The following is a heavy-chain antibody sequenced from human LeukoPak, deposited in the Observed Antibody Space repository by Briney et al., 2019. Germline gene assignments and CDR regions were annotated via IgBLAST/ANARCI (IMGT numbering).Heavy chain of an antibody. CDR3: ARPERLHCSSTSCYASYFDY. CDR2: MNPNSGNT. V-gene: IGHV1-8*01. CDR1: GYTFTSYD. D-gene: IGHD2-2*01. J-gene: IGHJ4*02. Sequence: ASVKVSCKASGYTFTSYDINWVRQATGQGLEWMGWMNPNSGNTGYAQKFQGRVTMTRNTSISTAYMELSSLRSEGTAVYYCARPERLHCSSTSCYASYFDYWGQGTLVTVSS.